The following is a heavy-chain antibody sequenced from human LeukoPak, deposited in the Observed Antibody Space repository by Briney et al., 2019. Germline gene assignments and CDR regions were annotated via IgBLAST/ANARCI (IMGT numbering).Heavy chain of an antibody. CDR1: GYTLTELS. CDR2: VDPDDGET. J-gene: IGHJ4*02. V-gene: IGHV1-24*01. CDR3: ATASF. Sequence: ASAKVSCKVSGYTLTELSMHWVRQAPGKGLEWMGGVDPDDGETIYAQKFQGRVTVTEDTSTDTAYMELSSLRSEDTAVYYCATASFWGQGTLVTVSS.